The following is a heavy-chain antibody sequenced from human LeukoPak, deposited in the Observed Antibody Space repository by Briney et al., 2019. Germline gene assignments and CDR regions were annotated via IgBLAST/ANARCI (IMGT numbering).Heavy chain of an antibody. V-gene: IGHV3-74*01. CDR3: AKGGTDGY. CDR1: GFTFSRYP. D-gene: IGHD3-16*01. CDR2: INNDGSDT. Sequence: GGSLRLSCAASGFTFSRYPMHWVRQAPGKGLLSVSRINNDGSDTKYADSVKGRFTISRDNAKNTLYLQMNGLRADDTAVYYCAKGGTDGYWGQGTLVTVSS. J-gene: IGHJ4*02.